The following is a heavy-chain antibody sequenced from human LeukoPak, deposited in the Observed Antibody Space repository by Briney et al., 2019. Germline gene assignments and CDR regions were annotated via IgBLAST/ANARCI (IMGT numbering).Heavy chain of an antibody. V-gene: IGHV1-18*01. D-gene: IGHD1-1*01. J-gene: IGHJ4*02. Sequence: VASVKVSCKASGYTFTSYGISWVRQAPGQGLEWMGWIHTYNGHTNYAQKLQGRVTMTTDTSPSTAYMELSSLRSDDTAVYYCARDPGGTGPYYFDCWGQGTLVTVSS. CDR2: IHTYNGHT. CDR1: GYTFTSYG. CDR3: ARDPGGTGPYYFDC.